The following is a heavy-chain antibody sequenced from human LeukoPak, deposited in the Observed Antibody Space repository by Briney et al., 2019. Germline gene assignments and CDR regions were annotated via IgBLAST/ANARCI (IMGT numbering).Heavy chain of an antibody. CDR2: ISGSGRNT. V-gene: IGHV3-23*01. D-gene: IGHD3-10*01. J-gene: IGHJ4*02. CDR3: ARGEYGSGSYHIDY. Sequence: GGSLRLSCAASGFIFNNYALSWVRQTPGKGLEWVSAISGSGRNTYYADSVKGRFTISRDNSRSTVDLQMNSLRADDTAVYYCARGEYGSGSYHIDYWGQGTLVTVSS. CDR1: GFIFNNYA.